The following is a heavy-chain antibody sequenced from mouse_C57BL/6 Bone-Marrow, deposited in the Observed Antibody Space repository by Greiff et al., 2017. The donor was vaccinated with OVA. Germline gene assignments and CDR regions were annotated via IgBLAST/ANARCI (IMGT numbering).Heavy chain of an antibody. CDR2: IDPSDSYT. CDR1: GYTFTSYW. Sequence: LQESGAELVMPGASVKLSCKASGYTFTSYWMHWVKQRPGQGLEWIGEIDPSDSYTNYNQKFKGKSTLTVDKSSSTAYMQLSSLTSEDSAVYYCARRRLLFDYWGQGTTLTVSS. J-gene: IGHJ2*01. V-gene: IGHV1-69*01. D-gene: IGHD1-1*01. CDR3: ARRRLLFDY.